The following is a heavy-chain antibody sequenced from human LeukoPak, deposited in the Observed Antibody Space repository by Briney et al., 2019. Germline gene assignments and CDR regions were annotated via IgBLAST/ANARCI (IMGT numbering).Heavy chain of an antibody. V-gene: IGHV3-20*01. CDR1: RLTFDDYG. CDR3: ARHSSGYHF. D-gene: IGHD3-22*01. CDR2: IQWNGAST. Sequence: PGGSLRLSCAAFRLTFDDYGMGWVRQVPGKGPEWVSGIQWNGASTGYADSVKGRFTISRDNGKNSLYLQMNNLRVDDTALYHCARHSSGYHFWGQGALVIVSS. J-gene: IGHJ4*02.